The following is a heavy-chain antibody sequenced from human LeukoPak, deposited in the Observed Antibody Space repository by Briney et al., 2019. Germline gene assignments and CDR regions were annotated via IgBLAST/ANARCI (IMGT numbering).Heavy chain of an antibody. CDR3: ARASRYNWNDYYFDY. Sequence: SGTLSLTCAVSGGSISSSNWWSWVRQPPGKGLEWIGEIYHSGSTNYNPSLKSRVTISVDKSKNQFSLKLSSVTAADTAVYYCARASRYNWNDYYFDYWGQGTQVTVSS. V-gene: IGHV4-4*02. J-gene: IGHJ4*02. CDR2: IYHSGST. CDR1: GGSISSSNW. D-gene: IGHD1-1*01.